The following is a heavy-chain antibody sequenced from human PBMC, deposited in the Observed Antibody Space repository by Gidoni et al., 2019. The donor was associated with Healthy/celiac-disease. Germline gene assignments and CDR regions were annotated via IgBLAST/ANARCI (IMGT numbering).Heavy chain of an antibody. CDR3: ARPDWYLAFDI. CDR1: GGSISSSSYY. CDR2: IYYSGST. V-gene: IGHV4-39*01. D-gene: IGHD3-9*01. J-gene: IGHJ3*02. Sequence: LQLQESGPGLVKPSETLSLTCTVSGGSISSSSYYWGWIRKPPGKGLEWIGSIYYSGSTYYNPSLKSRVTISVDTSKNQFSLKLSSVTAADTAVYYCARPDWYLAFDIWGQGTMVTVSS.